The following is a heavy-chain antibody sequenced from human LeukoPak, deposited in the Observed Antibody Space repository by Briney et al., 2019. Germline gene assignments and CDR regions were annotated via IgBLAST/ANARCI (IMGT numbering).Heavy chain of an antibody. Sequence: GGSLRLSCAASGFTFSSYAMSWVRQAPGKGLEWVSVISGSGGSTYYADSVKGRFTISRDNSKNTLYLQMNSLRAEDTAVYYCARTPKQVVRPPFDYWGQGTLVTVSS. J-gene: IGHJ4*02. CDR1: GFTFSSYA. CDR3: ARTPKQVVRPPFDY. V-gene: IGHV3-23*01. D-gene: IGHD6-6*01. CDR2: ISGSGGST.